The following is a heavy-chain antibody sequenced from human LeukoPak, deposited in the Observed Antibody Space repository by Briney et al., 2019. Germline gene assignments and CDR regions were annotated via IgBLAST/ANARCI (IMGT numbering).Heavy chain of an antibody. CDR3: ARRHYSGSYLRFDY. J-gene: IGHJ4*02. D-gene: IGHD1-26*01. V-gene: IGHV4-59*10. CDR2: IYTSGST. Sequence: AGKGLEWIGRIYTSGSTNYNPSLKSRVTISVDTSKNQFSLKLSSVTAADTAVYYCARRHYSGSYLRFDYWGQGTLVTVSS.